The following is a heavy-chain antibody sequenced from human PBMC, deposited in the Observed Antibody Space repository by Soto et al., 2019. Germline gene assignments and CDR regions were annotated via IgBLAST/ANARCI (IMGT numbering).Heavy chain of an antibody. CDR2: IYPGDSNT. D-gene: IGHD3-3*01. J-gene: IGHJ4*02. Sequence: GESLKISCEGSGYSFSNYWIGWVRQMPGKGLEWMGIIYPGDSNTRYTPSFQDLVTISADKSIDTAYLQWSSLKASDTAMYYCARQVFDDFWSGKDNYFDYWGQGTLVTVS. CDR3: ARQVFDDFWSGKDNYFDY. CDR1: GYSFSNYW. V-gene: IGHV5-51*01.